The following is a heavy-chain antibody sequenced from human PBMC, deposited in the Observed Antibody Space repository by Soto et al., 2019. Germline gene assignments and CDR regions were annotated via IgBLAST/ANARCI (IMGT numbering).Heavy chain of an antibody. Sequence: QVQLVESGGGVVQPGRSLRLSCAASGFTFTTYGMHWLRQAPAKGLEWVAVISYDGRNKYYADSVKGRFTISRDNSKSTLYLQMNSLRAEDTAVYYCAKSHTSWDWHYRHEADYWGQGTLVTVSS. J-gene: IGHJ4*02. V-gene: IGHV3-30*18. CDR2: ISYDGRNK. CDR1: GFTFTTYG. CDR3: AKSHTSWDWHYRHEADY. D-gene: IGHD1-7*01.